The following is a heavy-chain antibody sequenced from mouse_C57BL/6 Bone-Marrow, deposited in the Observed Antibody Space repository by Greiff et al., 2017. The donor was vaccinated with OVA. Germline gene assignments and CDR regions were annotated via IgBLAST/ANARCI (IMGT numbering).Heavy chain of an antibody. J-gene: IGHJ1*03. Sequence: EVQLVESGGGLVQPGGSLKLSCAASGFTFSDYYMYWVRQPPEKRLEWVAYISNCGGSTSYPDTVKGRFTISRDNAKNTLYRQMSRLKSEDTAMYYCARQGKEYYGSSSWWYFDVWGTGTTVTVSS. V-gene: IGHV5-12*01. CDR2: ISNCGGST. D-gene: IGHD1-1*01. CDR3: ARQGKEYYGSSSWWYFDV. CDR1: GFTFSDYY.